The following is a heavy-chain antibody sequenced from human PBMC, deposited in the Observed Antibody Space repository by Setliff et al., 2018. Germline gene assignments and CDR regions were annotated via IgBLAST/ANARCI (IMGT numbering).Heavy chain of an antibody. Sequence: KPSETLSLTCAVYGGSFSGYYWSWIRQPPGKGLEWIGHIYTSGSTNYNPSLKSRVTISVDTSKNQFSLKLSSVTAADTATYYCARAGPTVTFFRVLVISWWDPWGQGSLVTVSS. CDR3: ARAGPTVTFFRVLVISWWDP. V-gene: IGHV4-4*08. J-gene: IGHJ5*02. CDR1: GGSFSGYY. D-gene: IGHD3-3*01. CDR2: IYTSGST.